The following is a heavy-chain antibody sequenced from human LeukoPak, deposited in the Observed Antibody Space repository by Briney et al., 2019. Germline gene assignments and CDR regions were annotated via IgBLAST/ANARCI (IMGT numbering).Heavy chain of an antibody. Sequence: PSETLSLTCRVSGVSISSGSNYWGWIRQPPGKTLEWIGSIYSSGSTYYNSSLKSRVIILIDTAKNHFSLNLSSVTAADTAVYYCARSGSGYLRYYFDYWGQGTLVTVSS. CDR3: ARSGSGYLRYYFDY. D-gene: IGHD5-12*01. V-gene: IGHV4-39*07. CDR2: IYSSGST. J-gene: IGHJ4*02. CDR1: GVSISSGSNY.